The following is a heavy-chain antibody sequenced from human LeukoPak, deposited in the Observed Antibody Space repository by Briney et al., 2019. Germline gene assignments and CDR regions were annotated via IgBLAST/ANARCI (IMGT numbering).Heavy chain of an antibody. CDR1: GFTFNRYW. J-gene: IGHJ4*02. Sequence: GGSLRLSCAASGFTFNRYWMIWVRQAPGKGLEWVANINPDGSGKYYVDSVKGRFTISRDNAKKSLYLQMNSLRAEDTAVYYCASKQGDYWGQGTLVIVSS. CDR3: ASKQGDY. V-gene: IGHV3-7*01. CDR2: INPDGSGK.